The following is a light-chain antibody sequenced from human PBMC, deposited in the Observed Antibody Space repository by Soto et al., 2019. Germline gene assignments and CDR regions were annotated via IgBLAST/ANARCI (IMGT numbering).Light chain of an antibody. Sequence: EVVLTQSPGTLSLSPGERAPLSCRASQSVTSNYLAWYQQRPGQAPRLLIYGASIRATGVPDRFSGSGSGTDFTLTITRLEPEDFAVYYCQQYGTSPLMYTFGQGTKLDIK. CDR2: GAS. CDR3: QQYGTSPLMYT. CDR1: QSVTSNY. V-gene: IGKV3-20*01. J-gene: IGKJ2*01.